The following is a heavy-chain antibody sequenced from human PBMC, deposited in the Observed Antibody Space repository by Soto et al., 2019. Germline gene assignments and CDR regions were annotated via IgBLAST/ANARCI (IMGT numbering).Heavy chain of an antibody. CDR1: RGTFSSYA. V-gene: IGHV1-69*13. D-gene: IGHD3-10*01. Sequence: SVKVSCKASRGTFSSYAISWVRQAPGQGLEWMGGIIPIFGTANYAQKFQGRVTITADESTSTAYMELSSLRSEDTAVYYCARVWLQGNWFDPWGQGTLVTVSS. J-gene: IGHJ5*02. CDR3: ARVWLQGNWFDP. CDR2: IIPIFGTA.